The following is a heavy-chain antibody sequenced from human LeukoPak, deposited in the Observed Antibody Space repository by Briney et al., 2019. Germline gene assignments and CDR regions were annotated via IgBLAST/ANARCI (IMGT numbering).Heavy chain of an antibody. V-gene: IGHV4-39*02. D-gene: IGHD3-22*01. CDR3: ARVGRGKYYYDSSGPWS. Sequence: SETLSLTCTVSGGSISSSSYYWGWIRRSPGKGLEWIGSIYYSGSTYNNPSLRSRITISVDTSKNHFSLKLTSVTAADTAVYYCARVGRGKYYYDSSGPWSWGQGTLVTVSS. CDR2: IYYSGST. J-gene: IGHJ4*02. CDR1: GGSISSSSYY.